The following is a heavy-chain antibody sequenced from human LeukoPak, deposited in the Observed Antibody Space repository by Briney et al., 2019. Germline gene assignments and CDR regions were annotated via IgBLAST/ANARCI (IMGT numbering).Heavy chain of an antibody. CDR2: INPNSGGT. CDR1: GYIFTGYY. J-gene: IGHJ4*02. Sequence: ASVKVSCKASGYIFTGYYMHWVRQAPGQGLEWMGWINPNSGGTNYAQKFQGRVTMTRDTSISTDYMELIRLRSDDTAVYYCARDLMDVRGVITPENYLDYCGQGTLVTVSS. D-gene: IGHD3-10*02. V-gene: IGHV1-2*02. CDR3: ARDLMDVRGVITPENYLDY.